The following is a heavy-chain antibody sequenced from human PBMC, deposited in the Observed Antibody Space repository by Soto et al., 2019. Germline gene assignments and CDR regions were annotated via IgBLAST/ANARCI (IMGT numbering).Heavy chain of an antibody. Sequence: SETLSLTCTVSGGSIRGYYWSWIRQPPGKGLEWIGYLYYSGTTNYNPSLKSRLTISIDTSKNQFSLKLTSVTAADTAVYYCARRIEVAAADGVGYYYYLDVWGKGTSVTVSS. CDR2: LYYSGTT. CDR3: ARRIEVAAADGVGYYYYLDV. V-gene: IGHV4-59*08. D-gene: IGHD3-22*01. CDR1: GGSIRGYY. J-gene: IGHJ6*03.